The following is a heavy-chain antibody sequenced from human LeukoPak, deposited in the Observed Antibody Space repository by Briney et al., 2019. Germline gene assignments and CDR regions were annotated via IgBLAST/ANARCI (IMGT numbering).Heavy chain of an antibody. D-gene: IGHD6-13*01. CDR1: GFTFSSYE. J-gene: IGHJ4*02. CDR3: AKDLSYSSSHPFDY. Sequence: PGGSLRLSCAASGFTFSSYEMNWVRQAPGKGLEWVSLISGDGVSTYYAASMKGRFTISRDNNKNSLYLQMNSLRAEDTALYYCAKDLSYSSSHPFDYWGQGTLVTVSS. CDR2: ISGDGVST. V-gene: IGHV3-43*02.